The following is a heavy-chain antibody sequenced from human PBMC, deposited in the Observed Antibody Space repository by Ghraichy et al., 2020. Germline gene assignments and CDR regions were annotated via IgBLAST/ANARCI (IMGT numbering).Heavy chain of an antibody. D-gene: IGHD2-15*01. CDR3: ARGSCSGGNCYSQTPRLYYQYYAMDV. J-gene: IGHJ6*02. V-gene: IGHV1-69*13. CDR1: GGTFSSYS. Sequence: SVKVSCKVSGGTFSSYSIGWVRQAPGQGLEWMGGIIPIFGIANYAQKFQGRVTITADESTSTAYVELSSLRSEDTAVYYCARGSCSGGNCYSQTPRLYYQYYAMDVWGQGTTVTVSS. CDR2: IIPIFGIA.